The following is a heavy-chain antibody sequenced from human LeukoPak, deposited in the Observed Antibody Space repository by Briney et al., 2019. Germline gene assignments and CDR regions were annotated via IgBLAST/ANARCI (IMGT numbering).Heavy chain of an antibody. CDR1: GDSISSSY. J-gene: IGHJ4*02. V-gene: IGHV4-59*01. CDR3: AQGSSNWAKFDY. Sequence: SETLSLTCTVSGDSISSSYWSWIRQPPGKGLEWIGFIYYTESTNYNPSLKSRVTISVDTSKNQFSLKLSSVTAADTAVYYCAQGSSNWAKFDYWGQGTLVTVSS. CDR2: IYYTEST. D-gene: IGHD4-11*01.